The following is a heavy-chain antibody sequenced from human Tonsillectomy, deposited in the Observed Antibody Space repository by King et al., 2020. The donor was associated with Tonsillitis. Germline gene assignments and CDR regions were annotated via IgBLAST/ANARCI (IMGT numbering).Heavy chain of an antibody. V-gene: IGHV4-38-2*01. CDR1: GYSISSGYY. D-gene: IGHD3-10*01. Sequence: VQLQESGPGLVKPSETLSLTCAVSGYSISSGYYWGWIRQPPGKGLEWIGSIYHSGSTYYNPSLKSRVTISVDTSKNQFSLKLRSVTAADTDVYYCARHYYGSGSFPSGFDYWGQGPLVTVSS. CDR3: ARHYYGSGSFPSGFDY. CDR2: IYHSGST. J-gene: IGHJ4*02.